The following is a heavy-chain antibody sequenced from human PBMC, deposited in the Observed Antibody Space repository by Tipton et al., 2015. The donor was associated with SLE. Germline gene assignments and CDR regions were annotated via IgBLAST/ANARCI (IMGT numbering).Heavy chain of an antibody. V-gene: IGHV4-39*07. J-gene: IGHJ4*02. CDR2: IDHRGTT. CDR1: GGSISSSGYY. D-gene: IGHD1-1*01. CDR3: ARDKSNWDIDY. Sequence: TLSLTCSASGGSISSSGYYWGWVRQPPGKGLEWIGSIDHRGTTYYNYDPSLISRVTISADTSKNHFFLKLSSVTAADTAVYFCARDKSNWDIDYWGQGTLVTVSS.